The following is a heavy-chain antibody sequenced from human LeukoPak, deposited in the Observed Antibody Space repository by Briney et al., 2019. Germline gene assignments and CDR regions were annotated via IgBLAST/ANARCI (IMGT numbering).Heavy chain of an antibody. CDR1: GGSISSGGYS. D-gene: IGHD2-2*02. Sequence: PSENLSLTCGVSGGSISSGGYSWTWIRQLPGKGLEWIGCIYHSSGSTYYNPSLKSRVTISVDTSKNQFSLKLSSVTAADTAVYYCARGGWGGYCSSTSCYRYYYYYMDVWGKGTTVTVSS. CDR2: IYHSSGST. V-gene: IGHV4-30-2*01. CDR3: ARGGWGGYCSSTSCYRYYYYYMDV. J-gene: IGHJ6*03.